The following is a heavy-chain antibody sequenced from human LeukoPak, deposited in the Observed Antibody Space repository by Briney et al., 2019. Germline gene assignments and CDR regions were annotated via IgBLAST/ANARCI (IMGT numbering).Heavy chain of an antibody. V-gene: IGHV1-2*02. J-gene: IGHJ3*02. CDR1: GYTFTGYY. Sequence: ASVKVSCKASGYTFTGYYMHWVRQAPGQGLEWMGWINPNSGGTNYAQKFQGRVSMTRDTSISTAYMELSRLRPDDTAVYYCARALIVPSHWAFDIWGQGTMVTVSS. CDR2: INPNSGGT. CDR3: ARALIVPSHWAFDI. D-gene: IGHD2-15*01.